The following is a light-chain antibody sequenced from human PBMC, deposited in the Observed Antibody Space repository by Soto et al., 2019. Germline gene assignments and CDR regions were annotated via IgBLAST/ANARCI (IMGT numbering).Light chain of an antibody. Sequence: QSALTQPPSASGSPGQSVTTSCTGTSSDVGGYNFVSWHQQHPGKAPKLMIYEVSERPSGVPDRFSGSKSGNTASLTVSGLQAEDEADYYCSSYAGSNIVVFGGGTKVTVL. J-gene: IGLJ2*01. V-gene: IGLV2-8*01. CDR1: SSDVGGYNF. CDR2: EVS. CDR3: SSYAGSNIVV.